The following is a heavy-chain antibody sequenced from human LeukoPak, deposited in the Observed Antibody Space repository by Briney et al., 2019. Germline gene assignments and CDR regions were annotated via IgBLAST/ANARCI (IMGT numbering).Heavy chain of an antibody. CDR3: ARSKVPYSSSWDFDY. V-gene: IGHV3-64*01. CDR2: ISSNGGST. D-gene: IGHD6-13*01. Sequence: GGSLRLSCAASGFTFSSYAMHRVRQAPGKGLEYVSAISSNGGSTYYANSVKGRFTISRDNSKNTLYLQMGSLRAEDMAVYYCARSKVPYSSSWDFDYWGQGTLVTVSS. CDR1: GFTFSSYA. J-gene: IGHJ4*02.